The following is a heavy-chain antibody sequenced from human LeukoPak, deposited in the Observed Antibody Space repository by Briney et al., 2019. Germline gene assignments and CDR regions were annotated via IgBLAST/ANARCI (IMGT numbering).Heavy chain of an antibody. CDR3: ASEARITIFGVVIIPLGATQKALFDY. CDR2: ISYVGSNK. J-gene: IGHJ4*02. Sequence: GGSLRLSCAASGFTYSSYAMHWVRQAPGKGLEWVAVISYVGSNKYYADSVKGRFTISRDNSKNTLYLQMNSLRAEDTAVYYCASEARITIFGVVIIPLGATQKALFDYWGQGTLVTVSS. D-gene: IGHD3-3*01. V-gene: IGHV3-30*01. CDR1: GFTYSSYA.